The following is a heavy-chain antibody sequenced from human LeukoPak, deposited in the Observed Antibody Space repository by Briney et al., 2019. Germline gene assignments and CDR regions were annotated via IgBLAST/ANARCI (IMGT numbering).Heavy chain of an antibody. J-gene: IGHJ4*02. D-gene: IGHD2-2*01. Sequence: SVKVSCKASGFTFTSSAVQWVRQARGQRLEWIGWIVVGSGNTNYAQKFQERVTITRDMSTSTAYMELSSLRSEDTAVYYCARHSGGPAAIDYWGQGTLVTVSS. CDR2: IVVGSGNT. CDR3: ARHSGGPAAIDY. CDR1: GFTFTSSA. V-gene: IGHV1-58*01.